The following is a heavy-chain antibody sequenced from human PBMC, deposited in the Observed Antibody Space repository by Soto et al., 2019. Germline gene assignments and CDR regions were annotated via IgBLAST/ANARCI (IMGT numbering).Heavy chain of an antibody. Sequence: QVQLVESGGGVVQPGRSLRLSCEASGFSLSTYGMHWVRQAPGKGLGWVAVISYDGSNKYHADYVKGRFTISRDNYRNTLYLQMNSLRLDDTAVYYCAKDAPRYSGFDFSQWGQGTLVTVSS. V-gene: IGHV3-30*18. J-gene: IGHJ4*02. D-gene: IGHD5-12*01. CDR2: ISYDGSNK. CDR3: AKDAPRYSGFDFSQ. CDR1: GFSLSTYG.